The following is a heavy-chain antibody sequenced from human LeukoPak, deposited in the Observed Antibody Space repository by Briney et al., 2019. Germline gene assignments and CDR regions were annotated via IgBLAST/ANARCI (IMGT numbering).Heavy chain of an antibody. V-gene: IGHV1-2*06. J-gene: IGHJ3*02. CDR1: GYTFTGYY. CDR2: INPNGGGT. CDR3: ARETYYNAFDI. Sequence: SVKVSCKASGYTFTGYYMHSVRQAPGQRLEWMGRINPNGGGTNYAQRFQGRVTMTRDTSISTAYMELSRLRSDDTAVYYCARETYYNAFDIWGQGTMVTVSS. D-gene: IGHD3-22*01.